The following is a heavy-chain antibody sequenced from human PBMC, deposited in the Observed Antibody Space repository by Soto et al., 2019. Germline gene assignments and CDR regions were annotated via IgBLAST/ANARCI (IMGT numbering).Heavy chain of an antibody. Sequence: SETLSLTCTVSGAYSRSNGYHWGWIRKTPGKGLEWIGTIFHGGTTYSNPSLESRVAISVDTSKNQFSLNLRSVTAADTAMYYCARRAGVTQTNNYFDSWGPGTLVTVSS. CDR1: GAYSRSNGYH. J-gene: IGHJ5*01. D-gene: IGHD5-18*01. CDR2: IFHGGTT. CDR3: ARRAGVTQTNNYFDS. V-gene: IGHV4-39*01.